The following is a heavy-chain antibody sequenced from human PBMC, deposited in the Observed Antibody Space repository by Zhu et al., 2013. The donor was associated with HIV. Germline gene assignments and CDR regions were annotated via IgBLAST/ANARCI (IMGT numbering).Heavy chain of an antibody. CDR3: ARDRGWSYVYYYMDV. CDR2: ISGYNGNT. J-gene: IGHJ6*03. V-gene: IGHV1-18*01. CDR1: VYTFTSYG. D-gene: IGHD3-16*01. Sequence: QVXLVQSGAEVKRPGAQXRSPARLLVYTFTSYGISWVRQAPGQGLEWMGWISGYNGNTNYAQNLQGRVTMSTDTSTSTAYMELRSLRSDDTAVYYCARDRGWSYVYYYMDVWGKGTTVTVSS.